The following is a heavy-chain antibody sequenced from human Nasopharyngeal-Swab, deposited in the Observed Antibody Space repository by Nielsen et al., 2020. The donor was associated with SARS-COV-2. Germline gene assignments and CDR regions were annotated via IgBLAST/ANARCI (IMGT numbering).Heavy chain of an antibody. CDR3: ARGRVYYYDSSGYPPPFDY. D-gene: IGHD3-22*01. CDR2: ISSSGSTI. Sequence: RQAPGKGLEWVSYISSSGSTIYYADSVKGRFTISRDNAKNSLYLQMNSLRAEDTAVYYCARGRVYYYDSSGYPPPFDYRGQGTLVTVSS. V-gene: IGHV3-11*04. J-gene: IGHJ4*02.